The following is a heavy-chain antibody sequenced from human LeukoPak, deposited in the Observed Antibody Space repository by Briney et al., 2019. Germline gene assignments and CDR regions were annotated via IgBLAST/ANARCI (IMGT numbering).Heavy chain of an antibody. CDR1: GYSFTSYW. V-gene: IGHV5-51*01. CDR3: ARHLPFSGGNSDY. CDR2: IYPGDSDT. J-gene: IGHJ4*02. D-gene: IGHD4-23*01. Sequence: GESLKISCKGSGYSFTSYWIGWVRQMPGKGLEWMGIIYPGDSDTRYSPSFQGQVTISADKSISTAYLQWRSLKASDTAMYYCARHLPFSGGNSDYWGQGTLVTVSS.